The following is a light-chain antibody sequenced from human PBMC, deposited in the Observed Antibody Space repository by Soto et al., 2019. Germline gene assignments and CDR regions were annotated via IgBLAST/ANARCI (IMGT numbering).Light chain of an antibody. Sequence: EMVLTQSPGTLSLSPGESATLSCRATQSVSSSLAWYQQRPGQAPRLLIYGASSRPTGIPDRFSGSGSGTDFTLTISSMEPEDFAVYFCQQYLTSPETFGGGTKVDIK. J-gene: IGKJ4*01. V-gene: IGKV3-20*01. CDR3: QQYLTSPET. CDR1: QSVSSS. CDR2: GAS.